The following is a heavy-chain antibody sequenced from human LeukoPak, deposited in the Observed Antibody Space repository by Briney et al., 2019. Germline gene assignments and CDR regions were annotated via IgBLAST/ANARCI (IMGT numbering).Heavy chain of an antibody. CDR3: ARVGGPNHYYCGMDV. D-gene: IGHD1-14*01. V-gene: IGHV4-59*01. CDR2: VYYSGST. Sequence: KPSETLSLTCNVSGGSISSYYWSWIRQPPGKGLEWIGYVYYSGSTNYNPSLETRVTISVDTSKNQFSLKLSSVTAADTAVYYCARVGGPNHYYCGMDVWGQGTTVTVSS. CDR1: GGSISSYY. J-gene: IGHJ6*02.